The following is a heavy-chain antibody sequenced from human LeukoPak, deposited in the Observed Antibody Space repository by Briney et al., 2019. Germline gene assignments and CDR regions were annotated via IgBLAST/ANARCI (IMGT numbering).Heavy chain of an antibody. J-gene: IGHJ4*02. D-gene: IGHD3-22*01. Sequence: GGSLRLSCAASGFTVSSNYMSWVRQAPGKGLEWVSAISGSGGNTYYADSVKGRFTISRDNSKNTLYLQMNSLRAEDTAVYYCAKCGYYYDSSGYYWSDYWGQGTLVTVSS. V-gene: IGHV3-23*01. CDR3: AKCGYYYDSSGYYWSDY. CDR2: ISGSGGNT. CDR1: GFTVSSNY.